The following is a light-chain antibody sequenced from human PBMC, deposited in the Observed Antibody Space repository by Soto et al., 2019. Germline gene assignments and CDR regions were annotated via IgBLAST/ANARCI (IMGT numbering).Light chain of an antibody. V-gene: IGLV2-14*01. J-gene: IGLJ1*01. CDR1: SSDVGGYNY. CDR2: EVS. CDR3: SSYTSSSTLYV. Sequence: QSVLTQPASVSGSPGQSITISCTGTSSDVGGYNYVSWYQQHPSKAPKLMIYEVSNRPSGVSNRFSCSKSGNTASLTISALQAEDEADYYCSSYTSSSTLYVFRTGTKVTVL.